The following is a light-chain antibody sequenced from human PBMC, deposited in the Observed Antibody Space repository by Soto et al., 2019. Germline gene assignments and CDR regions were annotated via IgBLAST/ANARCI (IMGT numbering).Light chain of an antibody. Sequence: SVLTQPLSASGSPGQSVTISCTGTSSDVGGYNYVSWYQQHPGKAPQLMIFEVSKRPSGVPDRFSGSKSGNTASLTVSGLQADDEADYYCSSYAGSTHVFGTGTKVTVL. CDR3: SSYAGSTHV. CDR1: SSDVGGYNY. V-gene: IGLV2-8*01. CDR2: EVS. J-gene: IGLJ1*01.